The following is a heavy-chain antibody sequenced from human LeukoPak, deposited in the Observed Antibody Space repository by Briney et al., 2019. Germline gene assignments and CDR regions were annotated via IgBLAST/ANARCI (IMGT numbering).Heavy chain of an antibody. CDR3: AKDSNYYDSSGYYSDY. CDR1: GFTFSSYA. V-gene: IGHV3-23*01. J-gene: IGHJ4*02. Sequence: GGSLRLSCAASGFTFSSYAMSWVRQAPGKGLEWVSAISGSGGSTYYADSVKGRFTISRDNSKNTLYLQMNSLRAEDTAVYYCAKDSNYYDSSGYYSDYWGRRTLVTVSS. D-gene: IGHD3-22*01. CDR2: ISGSGGST.